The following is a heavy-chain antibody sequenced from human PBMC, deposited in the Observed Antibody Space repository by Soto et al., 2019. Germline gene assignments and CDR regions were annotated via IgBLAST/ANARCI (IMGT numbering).Heavy chain of an antibody. D-gene: IGHD7-27*01. CDR3: ARAPGDLLYYFDY. CDR2: IYHSGST. J-gene: IGHJ4*02. CDR1: VYSISSGYY. Sequence: SESLSLTCAVSVYSISSGYYWGCIRQPPGKGLEWIGSIYHSGSTYYNPSLKSRVTISLDTSKNQFSLKLSSVTAADTAVYYCARAPGDLLYYFDYWGPGSLVTVSS. V-gene: IGHV4-38-2*01.